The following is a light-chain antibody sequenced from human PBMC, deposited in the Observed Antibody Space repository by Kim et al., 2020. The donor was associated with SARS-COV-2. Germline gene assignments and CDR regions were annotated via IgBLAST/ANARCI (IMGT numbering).Light chain of an antibody. J-gene: IGLJ3*02. CDR1: YY. CDR2: GRN. CDR3: NSRDSSGNHLV. Sequence: YYASWYQQKPRQAPVVVIYGRNDRPSGIPDRFSGSNSGNTASLTITGAQVEDEANYYCNSRDSSGNHLVFGGGTKLTVL. V-gene: IGLV3-19*01.